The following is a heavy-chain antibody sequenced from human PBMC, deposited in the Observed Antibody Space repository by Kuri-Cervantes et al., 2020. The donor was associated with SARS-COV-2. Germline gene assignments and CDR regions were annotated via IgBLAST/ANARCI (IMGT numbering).Heavy chain of an antibody. CDR1: GFTFSSYR. J-gene: IGHJ4*02. V-gene: IGHV3-7*01. D-gene: IGHD1-14*01. CDR3: AKAHSTVYFDY. Sequence: GGFRRLSFAASGFTFSSYRMSWVRQAPGKGLEWVANIKQDGSEKYYVDSVKGRFTISRDNAKNSLYLQMNSLRAEDTAVYYCAKAHSTVYFDYWGQGTLVTVSS. CDR2: IKQDGSEK.